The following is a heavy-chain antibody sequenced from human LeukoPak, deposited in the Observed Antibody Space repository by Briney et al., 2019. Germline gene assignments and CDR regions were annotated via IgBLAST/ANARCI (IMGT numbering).Heavy chain of an antibody. CDR2: ISASGGST. CDR1: GFTFSSYA. CDR3: AKGITASNYDAFDI. Sequence: PGGSLRLSCAASGFTFSSYAMSWVRQAPGKGLDWVSAISASGGSTPYADSVKGRFTISRDNSKNTLYLQMNSLRAEDTAVYYCAKGITASNYDAFDIWGQGTMVTVSS. V-gene: IGHV3-23*01. J-gene: IGHJ3*02. D-gene: IGHD1-1*01.